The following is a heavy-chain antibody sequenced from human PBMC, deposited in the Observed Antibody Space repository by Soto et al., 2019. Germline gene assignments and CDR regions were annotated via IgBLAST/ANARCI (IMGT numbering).Heavy chain of an antibody. J-gene: IGHJ2*01. Sequence: EVQLVESGGGLVKPGGSLRLSCAASGFTFSSYSMNWVRQAPGKGLEWVSSISSSSSYIYYADSVKGRFNISRDNAKNSLYLQMNSLRAEDTAVYYCARTLASSHWYFDLWGRGTLVTVSS. CDR3: ARTLASSHWYFDL. D-gene: IGHD3-16*01. V-gene: IGHV3-21*01. CDR1: GFTFSSYS. CDR2: ISSSSSYI.